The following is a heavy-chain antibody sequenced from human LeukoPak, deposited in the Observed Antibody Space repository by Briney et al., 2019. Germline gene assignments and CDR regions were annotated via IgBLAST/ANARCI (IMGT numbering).Heavy chain of an antibody. CDR3: AKRFTSGWSGFSAFDY. V-gene: IGHV3-23*01. CDR1: GFTFSSYV. CDR2: VGGSVGSM. Sequence: GGSLRLSCAASGFTFSSYVMSWVRQAPGKGLEWVSNVGGSVGSMFYAASVKGRFAISRDNSKNTLFLQMTNLRVDDTAVYYCAKRFTSGWSGFSAFDYWGQGTLVTVSS. D-gene: IGHD6-19*01. J-gene: IGHJ4*02.